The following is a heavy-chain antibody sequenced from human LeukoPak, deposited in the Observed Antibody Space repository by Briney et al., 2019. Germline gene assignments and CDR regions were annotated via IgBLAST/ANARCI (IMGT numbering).Heavy chain of an antibody. Sequence: GRSLRLSCAASGFTFSSYGMHWVRQAPGKGLEWVAVISYDGSNKYYADSVKGRFTISRDNSKNTLYLQMNSLRAEDTAVYYCARGGTMIVVVKGYFQHWGQGTLVTVSS. CDR1: GFTFSSYG. V-gene: IGHV3-30*03. CDR3: ARGGTMIVVVKGYFQH. D-gene: IGHD3-22*01. CDR2: ISYDGSNK. J-gene: IGHJ1*01.